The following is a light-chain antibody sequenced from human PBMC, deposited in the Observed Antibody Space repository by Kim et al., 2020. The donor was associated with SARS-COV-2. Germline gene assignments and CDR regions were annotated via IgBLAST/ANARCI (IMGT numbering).Light chain of an antibody. Sequence: SSELTQDPAVSVALGQTVRITCQGDSLRSYSATWYQQKPRQSPVLVINGRNNRPSGIPDRFTGSTLGNTASLTISGAQAEDEADFYCQSQDSGANVVFGGGAKVTVL. J-gene: IGLJ2*01. CDR1: SLRSYS. CDR3: QSQDSGANVV. CDR2: GRN. V-gene: IGLV3-19*01.